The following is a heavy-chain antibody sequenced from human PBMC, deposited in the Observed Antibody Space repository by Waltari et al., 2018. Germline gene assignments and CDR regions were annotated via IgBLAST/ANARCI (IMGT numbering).Heavy chain of an antibody. D-gene: IGHD2-15*01. V-gene: IGHV4-59*11. CDR1: GGAISSQY. J-gene: IGHJ2*01. Sequence: QVQLQESGPGLVKPSETLSLTCSVSGGAISSQYWSWIRQPPGKGLEWIGHIDDSGRTNYNPSLKSRVTISADTSKNQVSLKLNSVTTADTAVYYCARLEVEEVSNWYFDLWGRGTLVTVSS. CDR3: ARLEVEEVSNWYFDL. CDR2: IDDSGRT.